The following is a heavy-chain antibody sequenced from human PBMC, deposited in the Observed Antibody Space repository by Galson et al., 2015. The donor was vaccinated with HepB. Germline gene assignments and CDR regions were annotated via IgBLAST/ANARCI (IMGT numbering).Heavy chain of an antibody. CDR2: ISYDVSNK. J-gene: IGHJ4*02. D-gene: IGHD2-21*01. Sequence: SLRLSCAASGFTFRNYAIHWVRQAPGKGLEWVALISYDVSNKYYADSVKGRFTISRDNAKNLLYLQMNSVRAEDTAVYYCQIGHYFDSWGQGTLVIVSS. V-gene: IGHV3-30*04. CDR1: GFTFRNYA. CDR3: QIGHYFDS.